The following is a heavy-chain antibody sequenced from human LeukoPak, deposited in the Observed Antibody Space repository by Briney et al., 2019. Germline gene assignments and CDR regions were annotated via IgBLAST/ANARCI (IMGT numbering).Heavy chain of an antibody. CDR2: INPKSGDT. CDR3: AKQDTGQLAY. Sequence: ASVKVCCTASGYTFCDYYMHSVRQAPGQGLEWMGWINPKSGDTNYSQKFQARVTMTRDTSITTTYIELSRLSSDDTAVYYCAKQDTGQLAYWAERPLVTVSS. D-gene: IGHD2-8*02. J-gene: IGHJ4*02. CDR1: GYTFCDYY. V-gene: IGHV1-2*02.